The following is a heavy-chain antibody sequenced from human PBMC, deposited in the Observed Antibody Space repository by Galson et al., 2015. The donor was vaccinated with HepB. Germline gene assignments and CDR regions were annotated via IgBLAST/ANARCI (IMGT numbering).Heavy chain of an antibody. CDR2: IDPSDSYT. V-gene: IGHV5-10-1*01. CDR3: ARHPTLRYCSSTSCSAFDYYYGMDV. CDR1: GYSFTSYW. J-gene: IGHJ6*02. Sequence: QSGAEVKKPGESLRISCKGSGYSFTSYWISWVRQMPGKGLEWMGRIDPSDSYTNYSPSFQGHVTISADKSISTAYLQWSSLKASDTAMYYCARHPTLRYCSSTSCSAFDYYYGMDVWGQGTTVTVSS. D-gene: IGHD2-2*01.